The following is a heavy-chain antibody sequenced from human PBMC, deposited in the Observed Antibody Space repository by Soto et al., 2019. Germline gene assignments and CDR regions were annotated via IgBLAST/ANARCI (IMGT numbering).Heavy chain of an antibody. CDR1: GGSFSGYY. J-gene: IGHJ4*02. Sequence: LSLTCAVYGGSFSGYYWSWIRQPPGKGLEWIGEINHSGSTNYNPSLKSRVTISVDTSKNQFSLKLSSVTAADTAVYYCARDYGLRYFDWLPLFDWGQGTLATVSS. CDR3: ARDYGLRYFDWLPLFD. CDR2: INHSGST. V-gene: IGHV4-34*01. D-gene: IGHD3-9*01.